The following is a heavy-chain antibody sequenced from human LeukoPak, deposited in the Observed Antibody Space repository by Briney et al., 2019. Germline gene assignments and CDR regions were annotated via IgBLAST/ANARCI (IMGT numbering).Heavy chain of an antibody. CDR1: GFTVSSNY. CDR3: ARSLRVRGVPDYMDV. Sequence: GGSLRLSCAASGFTVSSNYMTWVHQAPGKGLEWVSVIHKNAITYYADTVKGRFTISRDNSKNTLYLQMNNLRADDTAVYYCARSLRVRGVPDYMDVWGKGTTVTVSS. CDR2: IHKNAIT. V-gene: IGHV3-53*01. D-gene: IGHD3-10*01. J-gene: IGHJ6*03.